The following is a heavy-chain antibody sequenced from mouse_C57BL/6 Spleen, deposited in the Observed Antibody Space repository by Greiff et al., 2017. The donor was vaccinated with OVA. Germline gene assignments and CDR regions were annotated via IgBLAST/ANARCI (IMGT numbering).Heavy chain of an antibody. CDR3: AHSNYAD. V-gene: IGHV1-59*01. D-gene: IGHD2-5*01. J-gene: IGHJ2*01. CDR1: GYTFTSYW. Sequence: VQLQQPGAELVRPGTSVKLSCKASGYTFTSYWMHWVKQRPGQGLEWIGVIDPSDSYTNYNQKFKGKATLTVDTSSSTAYMQLSSLTSEDSAVEYWAHSNYADWGQGTTLTVSS. CDR2: IDPSDSYT.